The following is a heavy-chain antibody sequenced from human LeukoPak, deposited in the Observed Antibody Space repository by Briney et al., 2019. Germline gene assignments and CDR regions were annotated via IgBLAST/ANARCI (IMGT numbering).Heavy chain of an antibody. CDR1: GGTFSSNA. CDR3: ARGPNYYGSGSYLDY. CDR2: IIPIFGTA. V-gene: IGHV1-69*06. D-gene: IGHD3-10*01. J-gene: IGHJ4*02. Sequence: GASVKVSCKASGGTFSSNAISWVRQAPGQGLEWMGGIIPIFGTANYAQKFQGRVTITADKSTSTAYMELSSLRSEDTAVYYCARGPNYYGSGSYLDYWGQGTLVTVSS.